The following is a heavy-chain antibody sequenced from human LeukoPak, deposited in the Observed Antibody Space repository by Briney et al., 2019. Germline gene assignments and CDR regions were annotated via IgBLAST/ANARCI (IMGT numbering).Heavy chain of an antibody. CDR2: IYTSEST. CDR1: GGSITSGFHY. V-gene: IGHV4-61*02. D-gene: IGHD5-12*01. J-gene: IGHJ4*02. Sequence: SQTLSLTCTVSGGSITSGFHYWTWIRQPAGKGLEWIGRIYTSESTNYNPSLKSRVTISLDTSKNQFYLKLSSVTAADTAVYYCARESGSLDYWGQGSLVTVSS. CDR3: ARESGSLDY.